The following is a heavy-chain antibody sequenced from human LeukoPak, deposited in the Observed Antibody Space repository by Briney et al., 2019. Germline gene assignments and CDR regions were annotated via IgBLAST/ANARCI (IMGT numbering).Heavy chain of an antibody. CDR2: IYPGDSDT. Sequence: GESLKISCKGSGYSFTSYWIGWVRQMPGKGLEWMGIIYPGDSDTRYSPSFQGQVTISADKSISTAYLQWSSLKASDTAMYYCAGAHVDTAHTNPGGGGPNWFDPWGQGTLVTVSS. CDR3: AGAHVDTAHTNPGGGGPNWFDP. J-gene: IGHJ5*02. D-gene: IGHD5-18*01. V-gene: IGHV5-51*01. CDR1: GYSFTSYW.